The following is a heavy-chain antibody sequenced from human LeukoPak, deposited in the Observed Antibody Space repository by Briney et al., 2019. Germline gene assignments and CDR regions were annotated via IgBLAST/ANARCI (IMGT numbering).Heavy chain of an antibody. D-gene: IGHD4/OR15-4a*01. CDR3: ARAGDYGRTLDY. J-gene: IGHJ4*02. CDR2: IIPIFGTA. Sequence: SVKVSCKASGGTFSSYAISWVRQAPGQGLGWMGRIIPIFGTANYAQKFQGRVTITTDESTSTAYMELSSLRSEDTAVYYCARAGDYGRTLDYWGQGTLVTVSS. CDR1: GGTFSSYA. V-gene: IGHV1-69*05.